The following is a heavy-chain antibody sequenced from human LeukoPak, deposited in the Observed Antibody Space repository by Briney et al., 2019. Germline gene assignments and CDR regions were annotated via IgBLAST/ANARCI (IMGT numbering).Heavy chain of an antibody. J-gene: IGHJ4*02. V-gene: IGHV1-2*02. CDR2: INPKSGGA. CDR3: ARLFDWLSLRFDY. CDR1: GYTFTGYY. Sequence: ASVKVSCKASGYTFTGYYMHWVRQAPGQGHEWMGWINPKSGGASYGQKFQGRVTMSRDTSISTVYMELSRLRSDDTAVYYCARLFDWLSLRFDYWGQGTLVTVSS. D-gene: IGHD3-9*01.